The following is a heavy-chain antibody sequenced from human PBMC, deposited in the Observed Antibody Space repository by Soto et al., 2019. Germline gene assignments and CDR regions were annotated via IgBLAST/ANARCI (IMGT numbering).Heavy chain of an antibody. D-gene: IGHD6-19*01. Sequence: GGSLRLSCAASGFTFSSYSMNWVRQAPGKGLEWVSSISSSSSYIYYADSVKGRFTISRDNAKNSLYLQMNSLRAEDTAVYYCARDGGSKQWLVLPYYYYMDVWGKGTTVTVSS. J-gene: IGHJ6*03. CDR2: ISSSSSYI. CDR3: ARDGGSKQWLVLPYYYYMDV. CDR1: GFTFSSYS. V-gene: IGHV3-21*01.